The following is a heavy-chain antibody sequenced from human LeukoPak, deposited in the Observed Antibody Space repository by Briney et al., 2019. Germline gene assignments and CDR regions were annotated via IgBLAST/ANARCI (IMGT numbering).Heavy chain of an antibody. D-gene: IGHD3-9*01. CDR2: ISGSGGSA. V-gene: IGHV3-23*01. Sequence: GGSLRLSCEASGFSFSSSAMSWVRQAPGKGLEWVSAISGSGGSAYYADSVKGRFTISRDNSKNTLYLQMNSLKAEDTAVYYCAKEWAQLRYFDWLTSMDVWGKGTTVTVSS. CDR1: GFSFSSSA. J-gene: IGHJ6*03. CDR3: AKEWAQLRYFDWLTSMDV.